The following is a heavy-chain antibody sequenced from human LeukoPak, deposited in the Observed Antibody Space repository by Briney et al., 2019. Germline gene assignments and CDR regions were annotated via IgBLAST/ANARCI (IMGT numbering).Heavy chain of an antibody. CDR3: ARSSGWYPGLY. V-gene: IGHV7-4-1*02. J-gene: IGHJ4*02. CDR2: INTKTGNP. D-gene: IGHD6-19*01. CDR1: GYTFTSYA. Sequence: ASVTVSCMASGYTFTSYAMNWVRQARGQGVEGMGWINTKTGNPTYAQGFTGRFVFSLDTSVRTAYLQVSSLKAEDTAVYYCARSSGWYPGLYWGQGTLVTVSS.